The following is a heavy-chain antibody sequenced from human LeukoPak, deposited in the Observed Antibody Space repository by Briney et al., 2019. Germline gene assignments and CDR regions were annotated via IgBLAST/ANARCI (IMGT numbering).Heavy chain of an antibody. CDR2: ISSGGNTI. CDR1: GFTFSDYY. CDR3: AREGECSGGNCYRHYYYYGMDV. Sequence: GGSLRLSCAASGFTFSDYYMSWIRQAPGKGLEWVSYISSGGNTIYYADSVKGRFTISRDNAKNSLYLQMNSLRAEDTAVYYCAREGECSGGNCYRHYYYYGMDVWGQGTTVTVSS. V-gene: IGHV3-11*01. D-gene: IGHD2-15*01. J-gene: IGHJ6*02.